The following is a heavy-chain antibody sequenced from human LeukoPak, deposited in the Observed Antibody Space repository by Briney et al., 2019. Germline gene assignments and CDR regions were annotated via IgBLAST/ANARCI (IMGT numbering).Heavy chain of an antibody. J-gene: IGHJ4*02. CDR3: AREQWLVPLDY. CDR2: ISSSSSYI. D-gene: IGHD6-19*01. Sequence: AGGSLRLSCAASGFTFSSYNMNWVRQAPGKGLEWVSSISSSSSYIYYADSVRGRFTISRDNAKNSLYLQMNSLRAEDTAVYYCAREQWLVPLDYWGQGTLVTVSS. CDR1: GFTFSSYN. V-gene: IGHV3-21*01.